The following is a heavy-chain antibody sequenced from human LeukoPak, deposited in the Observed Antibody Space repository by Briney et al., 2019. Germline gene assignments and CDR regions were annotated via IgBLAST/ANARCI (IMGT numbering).Heavy chain of an antibody. CDR2: IRSSSDII. J-gene: IGHJ4*02. CDR1: GFTFSSYS. D-gene: IGHD6-13*01. V-gene: IGHV3-48*01. CDR3: ARGLTGVAATLDY. Sequence: PGGSLRLSCAASGFTFSSYSMNWVRQAPGKGLEWISYIRSSSDIIYYADSVKGRFTVSRDDSKNTLYLQMNSLRAEDTAVYYCARGLTGVAATLDYWGQGALVTVSS.